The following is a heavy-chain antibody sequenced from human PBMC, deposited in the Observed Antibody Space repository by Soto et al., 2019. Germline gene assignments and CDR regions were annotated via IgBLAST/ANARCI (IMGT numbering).Heavy chain of an antibody. Sequence: SETLSLTCSVSGSSVRDSYYWGWIRQSPGKGLQWIGTMYYSGTAYYNPSLKGRVTISIDTTKNQFSLTLDSVTGADTAVYYCASGIIVVVGDYFDYWGQGAQVTVS. V-gene: IGHV4-38-2*02. J-gene: IGHJ4*02. CDR2: MYYSGTA. CDR3: ASGIIVVVGDYFDY. D-gene: IGHD2-21*01. CDR1: GSSVRDSYY.